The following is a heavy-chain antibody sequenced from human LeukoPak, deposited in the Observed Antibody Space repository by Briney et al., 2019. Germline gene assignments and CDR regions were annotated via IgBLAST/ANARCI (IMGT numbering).Heavy chain of an antibody. CDR2: INPNSGGT. J-gene: IGHJ6*03. CDR1: GYTFTGYY. CDR3: AREITPYGSGSYRYYYYYYMDV. Sequence: GASVKVSCKASGYTFTGYYMHCVRQAPGQGLEWMGWINPNSGGTNYAQKFQGRVTMTRDTSISTAYMELSRLRSDDTAVYYCAREITPYGSGSYRYYYYYYMDVWGKGTTVTISS. D-gene: IGHD3-10*01. V-gene: IGHV1-2*02.